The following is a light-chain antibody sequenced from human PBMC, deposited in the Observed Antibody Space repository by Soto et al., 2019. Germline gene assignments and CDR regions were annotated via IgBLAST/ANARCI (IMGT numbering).Light chain of an antibody. CDR2: GAS. J-gene: IGKJ2*01. V-gene: IGKV3-15*01. CDR1: QSVSSN. Sequence: EIVMTQSPATLSVSPGERATLSCRASQSVSSNLAWYQQKPGQAPRLLIYGASTRATGIPARFSGSGSGTEFTLTISRLQSEDFAVYYDQPYKNWPPGDTFGQGPKLEIK. CDR3: QPYKNWPPGDT.